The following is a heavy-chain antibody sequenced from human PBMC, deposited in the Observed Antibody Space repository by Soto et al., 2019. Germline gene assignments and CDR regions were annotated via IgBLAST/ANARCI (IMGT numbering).Heavy chain of an antibody. CDR2: LNEDGSFT. CDR1: EFTFSSYW. J-gene: IGHJ6*02. V-gene: IGHV3-74*01. Sequence: EVQLVESGGGLVRPGGSLRLSCVASEFTFSSYWMHWVRQVPGKGLVWVSRLNEDGSFTTYADSVKGRFTISRDNAKKTLYMQMNSLRAEDTAVYYCARDLSGRADVRGQGTKVTVSS. D-gene: IGHD3-10*01. CDR3: ARDLSGRADV.